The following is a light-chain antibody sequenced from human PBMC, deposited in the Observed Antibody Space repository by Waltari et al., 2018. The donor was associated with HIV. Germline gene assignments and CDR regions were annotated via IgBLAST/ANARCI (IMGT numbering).Light chain of an antibody. Sequence: SALTQPASVSGSPGQSVTISCTGLSRDHGVYKFVSWYQQSPGKAPQLMIYGIDRRPSTVSLRFSGSWSGDTASLTISGLQSGDEGDYYCCSYTSSHSLIFGGGTKLTVL. CDR3: CSYTSSHSLI. V-gene: IGLV2-14*03. CDR2: GID. J-gene: IGLJ2*01. CDR1: SRDHGVYKF.